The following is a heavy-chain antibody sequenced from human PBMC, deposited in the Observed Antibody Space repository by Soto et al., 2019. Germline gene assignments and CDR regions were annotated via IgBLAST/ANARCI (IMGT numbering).Heavy chain of an antibody. D-gene: IGHD3-16*02. CDR3: ARESVSGTYRFDS. CDR2: IHDTGRT. V-gene: IGHV4-4*07. CDR1: GDSLSTYY. Sequence: TLSLTCTVSGDSLSTYYWSWIRQPAGERLEWIGRIHDTGRTNYNPSLKSRVTMSVDTSKNQFSLRVNSVTAADTAVYYCARESVSGTYRFDSWGQGTLVTVSS. J-gene: IGHJ4*02.